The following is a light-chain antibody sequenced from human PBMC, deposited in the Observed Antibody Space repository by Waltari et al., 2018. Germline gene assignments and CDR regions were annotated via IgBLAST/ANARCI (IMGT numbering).Light chain of an antibody. V-gene: IGKV1-5*03. CDR3: QQYDSYTWT. J-gene: IGKJ1*01. Sequence: IQMTQSPSTLSASIGDRVTITCRASHGISAWLAWYQHKPGTAPTLLISKASYLESGVPSRFSGSGSWTEFTLTISSLQPDDFATYYCQQYDSYTWTFGQGTKVEIK. CDR1: HGISAW. CDR2: KAS.